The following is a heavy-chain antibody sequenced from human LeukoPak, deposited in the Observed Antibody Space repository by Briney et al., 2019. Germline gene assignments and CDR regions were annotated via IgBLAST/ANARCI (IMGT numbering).Heavy chain of an antibody. CDR3: ARDRGYCSGGSCYRWFDP. D-gene: IGHD2-15*01. CDR2: IYYSGST. CDR1: GGSISSDC. J-gene: IGHJ5*02. V-gene: IGHV4-59*01. Sequence: SETLSLTCTVSGGSISSDCWSWIRQPPGKGLEWIGYIYYSGSTNYNPSLKSRVTISVDTSRNQFSLKLSSVTAADTAVYYCARDRGYCSGGSCYRWFDPWGQGTLVTVSS.